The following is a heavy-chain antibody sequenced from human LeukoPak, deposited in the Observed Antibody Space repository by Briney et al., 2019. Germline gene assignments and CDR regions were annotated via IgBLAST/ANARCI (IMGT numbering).Heavy chain of an antibody. J-gene: IGHJ3*02. CDR2: TSGSGGST. Sequence: PGGSLRLSCAASGFTFSSYAMSWVRQAPGKGLEWVSATSGSGGSTYYADSVKGRFTISRDNSKNTLYLQMNSLRAEDTAVYYCARDLYVAVAGTNAFDIWGQGTMVTVSS. CDR1: GFTFSSYA. D-gene: IGHD6-19*01. V-gene: IGHV3-23*01. CDR3: ARDLYVAVAGTNAFDI.